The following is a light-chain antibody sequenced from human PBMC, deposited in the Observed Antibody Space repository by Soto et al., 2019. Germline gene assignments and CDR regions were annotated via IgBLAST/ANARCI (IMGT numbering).Light chain of an antibody. CDR3: QQYNSYSRT. CDR1: QSISSW. Sequence: DIPMTQSPSTLSASVGYRVTITCRASQSISSWLAWYQQKPGKAPKLLIYDASSLESGVPSRFSGSGSGTEFTLTISSLQPDDFATYYCQQYNSYSRTFGQGTKVEIK. V-gene: IGKV1-5*01. CDR2: DAS. J-gene: IGKJ1*01.